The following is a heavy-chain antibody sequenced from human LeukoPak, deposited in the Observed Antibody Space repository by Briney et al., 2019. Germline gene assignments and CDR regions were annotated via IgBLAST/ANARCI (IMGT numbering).Heavy chain of an antibody. CDR2: ISYDGSNK. CDR1: GFTFSSYG. Sequence: GGSLRLSCAASGFTFSSYGMHWVRQAPGKGLEWVAVISYDGSNKYYADSVKGRFTISRDNSKNTLYLQMNSLRAEDTAVYYCAKPRRRYCSGGSCHARTDYFDYWGQGTLVTVSS. D-gene: IGHD2-15*01. V-gene: IGHV3-30*18. J-gene: IGHJ4*02. CDR3: AKPRRRYCSGGSCHARTDYFDY.